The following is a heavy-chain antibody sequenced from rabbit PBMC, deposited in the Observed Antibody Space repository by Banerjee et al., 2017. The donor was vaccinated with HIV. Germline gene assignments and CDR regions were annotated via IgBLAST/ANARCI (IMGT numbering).Heavy chain of an antibody. V-gene: IGHV1S40*01. CDR2: INTSSGNT. CDR3: ARGGGGYAGYGHGDDAFDP. CDR1: GFSFSNKYV. D-gene: IGHD7-1*01. J-gene: IGHJ2*01. Sequence: QSLEESGGDLVKPEGSLTLTCTASGFSFSNKYVMCWVRQAPGKGLEWIACINTSSGNTVYASWAKGRFTISKTSSTTVTLQMTSLTAADTATYFCARGGGGYAGYGHGDDAFDPWGQGTLVTVS.